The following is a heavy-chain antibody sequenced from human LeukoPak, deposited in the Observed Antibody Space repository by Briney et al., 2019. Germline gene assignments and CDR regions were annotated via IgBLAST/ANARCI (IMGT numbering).Heavy chain of an antibody. J-gene: IGHJ4*02. CDR2: IYSGGST. CDR3: ARDGGWLVYFDY. D-gene: IGHD6-19*01. Sequence: GGSLRLSCAAPGFTVSSNYMSWVRQAPGKGLEWVSVIYSGGSTYYADSVKGRFTISRDNSKNTLYLQMNSLRAEDTAVYYCARDGGWLVYFDYWGQGTLVTVSS. CDR1: GFTVSSNY. V-gene: IGHV3-53*01.